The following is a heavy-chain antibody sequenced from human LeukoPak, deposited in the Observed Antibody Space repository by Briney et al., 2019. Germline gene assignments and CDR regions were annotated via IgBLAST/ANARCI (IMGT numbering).Heavy chain of an antibody. J-gene: IGHJ5*02. V-gene: IGHV1-2*02. CDR3: ARGTPTVVTPSGFDP. Sequence: GASVKVSCKAFGYTFTGYYMHWVRQAPGQGLEWMGWINPNSGGTNYAQKFQGRVTMTRDTSISTAYMELSRLRSDDTAVYYCARGTPTVVTPSGFDPWGQGTLVTVSS. CDR1: GYTFTGYY. D-gene: IGHD4-23*01. CDR2: INPNSGGT.